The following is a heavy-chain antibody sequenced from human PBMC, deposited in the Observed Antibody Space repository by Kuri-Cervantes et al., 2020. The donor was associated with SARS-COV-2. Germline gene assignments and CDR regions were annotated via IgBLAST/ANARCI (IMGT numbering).Heavy chain of an antibody. Sequence: ESLKISCAVSGYSISSGYYWGWIRQPPGKGLEWIGSIYHSGSTYYNPSLKSRVTISVDTSKNQFSLKLSSVTAADTAVYYCARVSVQYYYDSSGFDYWGQGTLVTVSS. CDR1: GYSISSGYY. V-gene: IGHV4-38-2*01. J-gene: IGHJ4*02. CDR3: ARVSVQYYYDSSGFDY. CDR2: IYHSGST. D-gene: IGHD3-22*01.